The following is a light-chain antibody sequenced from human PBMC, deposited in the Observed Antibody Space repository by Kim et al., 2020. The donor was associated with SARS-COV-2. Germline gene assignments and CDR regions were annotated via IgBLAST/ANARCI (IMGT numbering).Light chain of an antibody. CDR1: RSVSSNN. CDR3: QQSGSSPLT. Sequence: SPGERATLSCRASRSVSSNNLAWYQQKPGQAPRLLIYGASTRATGIPDRFSGSGSGTDFTLTISRLEPEDFAVYYCQQSGSSPLTFGGGTKVEIK. J-gene: IGKJ4*01. CDR2: GAS. V-gene: IGKV3-20*01.